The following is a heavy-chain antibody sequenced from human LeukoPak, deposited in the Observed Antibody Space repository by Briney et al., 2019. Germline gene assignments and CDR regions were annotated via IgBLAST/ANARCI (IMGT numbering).Heavy chain of an antibody. CDR3: ARKAARPTYYYYYYMDV. CDR2: INHSGST. Sequence: SETLSLTCAVYGGSFSGYYWSWIRQPPGKGLEWIGEINHSGSTNYNPSLKSRVTISVDTSKNQFSLKLSSVTAADTAVYYCARKAARPTYYYYYYMDVWGKGNTVTVSS. J-gene: IGHJ6*03. V-gene: IGHV4-34*01. D-gene: IGHD6-6*01. CDR1: GGSFSGYY.